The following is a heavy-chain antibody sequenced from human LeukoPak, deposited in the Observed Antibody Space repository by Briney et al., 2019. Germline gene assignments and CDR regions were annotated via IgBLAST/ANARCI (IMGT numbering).Heavy chain of an antibody. Sequence: PGGSLRLSYAASGFTFSSHAMNWVRQAPGPGLESVSAVSGSGGTTYYADSVKGRFTISRDNSKNTLYLQMKSLRAEDRAVYYCAKGGARIAVAGDFDYWGQGILVTVSS. J-gene: IGHJ4*02. D-gene: IGHD6-19*01. CDR1: GFTFSSHA. CDR3: AKGGARIAVAGDFDY. V-gene: IGHV3-23*01. CDR2: VSGSGGTT.